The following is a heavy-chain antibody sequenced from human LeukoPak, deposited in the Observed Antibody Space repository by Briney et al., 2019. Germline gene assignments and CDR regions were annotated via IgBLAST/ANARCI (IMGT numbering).Heavy chain of an antibody. V-gene: IGHV4-34*01. CDR3: ARRTIFGVGPFVY. CDR2: INHSGST. J-gene: IGHJ4*02. Sequence: SETLSLTCAVYGGSFSGYYWSWIRQPPGKGLEWIGEINHSGSTNYNPSLKSRVTISVDTSKNQFSLKLSSVTAADTAVYYCARRTIFGVGPFVYWGQGTLVTVSS. CDR1: GGSFSGYY. D-gene: IGHD3-3*01.